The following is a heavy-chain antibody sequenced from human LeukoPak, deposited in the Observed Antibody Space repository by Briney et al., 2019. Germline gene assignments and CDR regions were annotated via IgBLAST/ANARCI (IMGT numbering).Heavy chain of an antibody. CDR3: ANLVATRTGTDY. CDR2: ISGSGGST. V-gene: IGHV3-23*01. D-gene: IGHD5-12*01. CDR1: GFTFSSYA. Sequence: HPGGSLRLSCAASGFTFSSYAMSWVRQAPGKGLEWVSAISGSGGSTYYADSVKGRFTISRDNSKNTLYLQMNSLRAEDTAVYYCANLVATRTGTDYWGQGTLVTVPS. J-gene: IGHJ4*02.